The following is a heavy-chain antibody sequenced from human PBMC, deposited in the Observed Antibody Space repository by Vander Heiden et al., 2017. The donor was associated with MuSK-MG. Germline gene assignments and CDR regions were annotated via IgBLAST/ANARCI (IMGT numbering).Heavy chain of an antibody. V-gene: IGHV3-49*03. D-gene: IGHD5-12*01. CDR1: GVTFGDYG. Sequence: EVYLVESGGDLVQPGRSMRLSCTTSGVTFGDYGMGWFRQAPVKGLEWVSLIRSKAYGGTILYAASVKGRFTISRDDSKSIAYLEMNSLKIEDTAVYYCVADSGYDFKGDYWGQGTLVTVSS. J-gene: IGHJ4*02. CDR2: IRSKAYGGTI. CDR3: VADSGYDFKGDY.